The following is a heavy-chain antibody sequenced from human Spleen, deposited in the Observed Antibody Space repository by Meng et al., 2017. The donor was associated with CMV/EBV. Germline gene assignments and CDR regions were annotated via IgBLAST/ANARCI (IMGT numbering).Heavy chain of an antibody. CDR3: ARAVGTNTKPYYYYGLDV. CDR2: IYYDGST. J-gene: IGHJ6*02. Sequence: INTNNWWTWVRQPPGGGLEWMGEIYYDGSTNYNPSFKSRVTISVDKAKRQFSLSLSSVTAADVATYFCARAVGTNTKPYYYYGLDVWGQGTTVTVSS. D-gene: IGHD3-10*01. CDR1: INTNNW. V-gene: IGHV4-4*01.